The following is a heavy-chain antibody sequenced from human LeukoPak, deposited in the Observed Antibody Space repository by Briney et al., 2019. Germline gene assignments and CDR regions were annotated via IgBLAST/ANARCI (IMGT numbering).Heavy chain of an antibody. CDR3: VKGPRAVAPTAY. D-gene: IGHD6-19*01. CDR2: IGNTGVST. CDR1: GFTFGTYT. Sequence: GGSLRLSCAASGFTFGTYTMSWVRQAPGKGLEWVSAIGNTGVSTFYADSVKGRFTISRDNSNNALYLQMNSPRAEDTALYYCVKGPRAVAPTAYWGQGTLVTVSS. J-gene: IGHJ4*02. V-gene: IGHV3-23*01.